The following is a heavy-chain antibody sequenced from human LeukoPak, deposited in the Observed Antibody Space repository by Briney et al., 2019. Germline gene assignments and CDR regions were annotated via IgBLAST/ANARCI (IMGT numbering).Heavy chain of an antibody. J-gene: IGHJ4*02. V-gene: IGHV3-64D*09. CDR2: ITSTGGTT. D-gene: IGHD2-15*01. CDR1: GFTFSSYA. CDR3: VKRSCSGGTCPLDC. Sequence: GGSLRLSCSASGFTFSSYALSWVRQAPGKGLEYVSGITSTGGTTYYADSVKGRFTISRDNSENTLYLQMSSLRPEDTALYYCVKRSCSGGTCPLDCWGQGTLVTVSS.